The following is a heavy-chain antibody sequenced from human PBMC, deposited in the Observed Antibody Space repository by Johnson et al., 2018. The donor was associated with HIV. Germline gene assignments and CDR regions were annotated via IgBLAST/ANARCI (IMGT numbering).Heavy chain of an antibody. CDR3: ARVGATAAFDI. D-gene: IGHD1-26*01. CDR1: RFTFSSYW. CDR2: IKQDGSEK. Sequence: EVQLVESGGGLVQPGGSLRLSCAASRFTFSSYWMSWVRQAPGKGLEWVANIKQDGSEKYYVDSVKGRFTISRDNAKNSLYLQMNSLRAEDTAVYYCARVGATAAFDIWGQGTMVTVSS. V-gene: IGHV3-7*05. J-gene: IGHJ3*02.